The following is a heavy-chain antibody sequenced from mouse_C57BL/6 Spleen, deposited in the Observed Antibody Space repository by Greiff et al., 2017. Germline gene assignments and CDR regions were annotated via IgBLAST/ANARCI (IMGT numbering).Heavy chain of an antibody. V-gene: IGHV1-52*01. CDR2: IDPSDSET. Sequence: VQLQQPGAELVRPGSSVKLSCKASGYTFTSYWMHWVKQRPIQGLEWIGNIDPSDSETHYNQKFKDKATLTVDKSSSTAYMQLSSLTSEDSAVYYCARRFHYYGSSHFDYWGQGTTLTVSS. CDR1: GYTFTSYW. J-gene: IGHJ2*01. D-gene: IGHD1-1*01. CDR3: ARRFHYYGSSHFDY.